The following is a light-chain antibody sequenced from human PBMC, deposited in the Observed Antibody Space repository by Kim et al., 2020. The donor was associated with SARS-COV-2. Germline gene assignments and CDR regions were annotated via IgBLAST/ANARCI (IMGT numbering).Light chain of an antibody. V-gene: IGKV3-15*01. CDR1: QSVSTN. CDR3: QQYNNWPMYT. CDR2: GAS. J-gene: IGKJ2*01. Sequence: VSPGERATLSCRASQSVSTNLAWYQQKLGQAPRLLIYGASTRATGIPTRFSGSGSGTEFTLTISSLQSEDFAVYYCQQYNNWPMYTFGQGTKLEI.